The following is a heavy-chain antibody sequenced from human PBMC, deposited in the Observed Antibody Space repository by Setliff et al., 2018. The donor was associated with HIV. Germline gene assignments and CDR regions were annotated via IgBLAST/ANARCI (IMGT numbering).Heavy chain of an antibody. CDR1: GGTFRKYA. CDR3: ARVGSYWTQFDY. CDR2: MTPYSGNT. Sequence: GASVKVSCKASGGTFRKYAISWVRQAPGQGLEWMGWMTPYSGNTGYAQKFQGRVSMTRNTSISTAYMELSSLRSEDTAVYYCARVGSYWTQFDYWGQGTLVTVSS. J-gene: IGHJ4*01. V-gene: IGHV1-8*01. D-gene: IGHD2-15*01.